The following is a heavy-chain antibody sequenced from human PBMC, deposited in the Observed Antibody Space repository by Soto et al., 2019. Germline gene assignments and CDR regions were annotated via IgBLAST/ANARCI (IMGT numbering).Heavy chain of an antibody. J-gene: IGHJ4*02. CDR3: AREGGYCNGGGCRYFDY. V-gene: IGHV3-21*01. CDR2: INTASYI. CDR1: GFTFSTYS. Sequence: EVLLVESGGGLGKPGGSLRLSCAASGFTFSTYSMNWVRQAPGKGLESVSSINTASYIYYADSVKGRFTISRDDAKTSLYLQMNSLRDEDTAVYYCAREGGYCNGGGCRYFDYWGQGTLVTVSS. D-gene: IGHD2-15*01.